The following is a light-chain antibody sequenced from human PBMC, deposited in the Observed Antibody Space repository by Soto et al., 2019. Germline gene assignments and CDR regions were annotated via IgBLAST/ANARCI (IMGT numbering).Light chain of an antibody. V-gene: IGLV2-14*03. CDR1: SSDVGAYNF. CDR2: NVY. Sequence: QSVLTQPASVSGSLGQSITISCTGTSSDVGAYNFVSWHQQHPGKAPKLMIYNVYDRPSGISYRFSGSKSGNTASLTISGLQGEDEADYYCGAYTVSRTYVFGTGTKVTVL. J-gene: IGLJ1*01. CDR3: GAYTVSRTYV.